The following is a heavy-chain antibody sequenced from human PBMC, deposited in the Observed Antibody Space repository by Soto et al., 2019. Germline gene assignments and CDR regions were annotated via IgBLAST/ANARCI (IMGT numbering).Heavy chain of an antibody. CDR3: ARAGCSSTSCYHNWFDP. Sequence: QVQLVQSGAEVKKPGSSVKVSCKASGGTFSSYAISWVRQAPGQGLEWMGGIIPIFGTANYAQKFQGRVTITADESTSTAYMELSSLRSEDKAVYYCARAGCSSTSCYHNWFDPWGQGTLVTVSS. D-gene: IGHD2-2*01. J-gene: IGHJ5*02. V-gene: IGHV1-69*01. CDR2: IIPIFGTA. CDR1: GGTFSSYA.